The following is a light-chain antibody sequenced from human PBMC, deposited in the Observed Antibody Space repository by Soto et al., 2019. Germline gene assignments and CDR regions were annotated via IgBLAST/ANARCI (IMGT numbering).Light chain of an antibody. J-gene: IGLJ3*02. CDR2: DVS. CDR1: SSDVGGYNY. V-gene: IGLV2-11*01. CDR3: CSSVGSYTSV. Sequence: QSALTQPRSVSGSPGQSVTISCTGTSSDVGGYNYVSWYQQHPGKAPKLMIYDVSKRPSGVPDRFSGSKSGNTASLTISGRQDEDEADYYCCSSVGSYTSVFGGGTKLTVL.